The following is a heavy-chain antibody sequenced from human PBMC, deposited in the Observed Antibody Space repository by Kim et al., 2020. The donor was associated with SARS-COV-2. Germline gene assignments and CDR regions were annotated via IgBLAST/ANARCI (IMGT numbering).Heavy chain of an antibody. CDR3: ARGGGYSGYEWTAAGGAGTSRAFDI. V-gene: IGHV3-7*03. D-gene: IGHD5-12*01. CDR1: GFTFSSYW. J-gene: IGHJ3*02. CDR2: IKQDGSEK. Sequence: GGSLRLSCAASGFTFSSYWMSWVRQAPGKGLEWVANIKQDGSEKYYVDSVKGRFTISRDNAKNSLYLQMNSLRAEDTAVYYCARGGGYSGYEWTAAGGAGTSRAFDIWGQGTMVTVSS.